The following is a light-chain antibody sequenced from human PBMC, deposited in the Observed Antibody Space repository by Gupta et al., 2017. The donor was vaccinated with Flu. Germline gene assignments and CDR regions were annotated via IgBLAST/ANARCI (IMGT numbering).Light chain of an antibody. Sequence: DILMIQSPDSLAVSLGERVTINCKSSQSVLYSSNNKNYLAWYQQKPGQPPKLLIYWASTRESGVPDRFSGGGTGTDFTLTISSLQAEAVAVYYCQQYYSTPFTFGPGTKVDIK. J-gene: IGKJ3*01. CDR1: QSVLYSSNNKNY. CDR2: WAS. V-gene: IGKV4-1*01. CDR3: QQYYSTPFT.